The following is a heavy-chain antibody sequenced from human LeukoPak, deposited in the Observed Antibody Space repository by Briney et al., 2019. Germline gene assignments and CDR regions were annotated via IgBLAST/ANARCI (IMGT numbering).Heavy chain of an antibody. CDR2: INSDGSST. CDR3: AREEVLRFLEWYSHIDY. J-gene: IGHJ4*02. CDR1: GFTFSSYW. Sequence: GGSLRLSCAASGFTFSSYWMHWVRHAPGKGLVWVSRINSDGSSTSYADSVKGRFTISRDNAKNTLYLQMNSLRAEDTAVYYCAREEVLRFLEWYSHIDYWGQGTLVTVSS. V-gene: IGHV3-74*01. D-gene: IGHD3-3*01.